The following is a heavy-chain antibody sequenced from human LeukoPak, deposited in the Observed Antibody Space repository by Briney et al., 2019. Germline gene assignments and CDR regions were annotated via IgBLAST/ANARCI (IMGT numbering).Heavy chain of an antibody. Sequence: GGSLRLSCAASGFTFRNYTMTWVRQAPGKGLEWVSAISGSGGSTYYADSVKGRFTISRDNSKNTLYLQMNRLRDEDTALFYCAKEVKDTGYYHLDNWGQGTLVTFSS. D-gene: IGHD3-3*01. J-gene: IGHJ4*02. CDR3: AKEVKDTGYYHLDN. CDR2: ISGSGGST. CDR1: GFTFRNYT. V-gene: IGHV3-23*01.